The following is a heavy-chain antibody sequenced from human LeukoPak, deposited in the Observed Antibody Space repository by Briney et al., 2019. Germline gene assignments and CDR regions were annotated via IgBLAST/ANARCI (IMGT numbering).Heavy chain of an antibody. J-gene: IGHJ5*02. D-gene: IGHD3-10*01. CDR2: IYHSGST. CDR3: ASSNLGSLGQFDP. V-gene: IGHV4-30-2*02. Sequence: SETLSLTCAVSGGSISSGGYSWSWIRQPPGKGLEWIGYIYHSGSTYYNPSLKSRVTISVDRSKNQFSLKLTSVTAADTAVYYCASSNLGSLGQFDPWGQGTLVTVSS. CDR1: GGSISSGGYS.